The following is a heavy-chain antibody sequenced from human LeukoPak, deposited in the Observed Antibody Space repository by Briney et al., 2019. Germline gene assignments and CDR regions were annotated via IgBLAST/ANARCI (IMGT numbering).Heavy chain of an antibody. CDR2: IIPIFGTA. V-gene: IGHV1-69*06. J-gene: IGHJ6*03. Sequence: SVKVSCKASGYTFTSYYMHWVRQAPGQGLEWMGGIIPIFGTANYAQKFQGRVTITADKSTSTAYMELSSLRSEDTAVYYCARGAHLLVWDYYYYMDVWGKGTTVTVSS. CDR1: GYTFTSYY. D-gene: IGHD3-16*01. CDR3: ARGAHLLVWDYYYYMDV.